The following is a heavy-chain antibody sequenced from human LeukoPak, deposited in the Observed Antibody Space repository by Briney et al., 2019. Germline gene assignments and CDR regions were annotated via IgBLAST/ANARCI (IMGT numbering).Heavy chain of an antibody. CDR3: ARVRTYYDSSGYHPHDAFDI. D-gene: IGHD3-22*01. CDR1: GYTFTSYG. V-gene: IGHV1-18*01. CDR2: ISAYNGNT. J-gene: IGHJ3*02. Sequence: GASVKVSCKASGYTFTSYGISWVRQAPGQGLEWMGWISAYNGNTNYAQKLQGRVTMTTDTSTSTAYMELRSLRSDDTAVYYCARVRTYYDSSGYHPHDAFDIWGQGTMVTVSS.